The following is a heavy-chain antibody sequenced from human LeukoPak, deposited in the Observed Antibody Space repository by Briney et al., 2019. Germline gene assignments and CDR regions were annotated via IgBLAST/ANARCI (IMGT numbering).Heavy chain of an antibody. V-gene: IGHV3-11*06. CDR3: ARGLYYGSGQYYFDY. CDR2: ISSRSKYT. CDR1: GFTFSDHY. D-gene: IGHD3-10*01. J-gene: IGHJ4*02. Sequence: KPGGSLRLSCAASGFTFSDHYMSWIRQAPGKGLEWVSYISSRSKYTDYADSVKGRFTISRDNSKNTLFLQMGSLTAEDMAVYYCARGLYYGSGQYYFDYWGQGTLVTVSS.